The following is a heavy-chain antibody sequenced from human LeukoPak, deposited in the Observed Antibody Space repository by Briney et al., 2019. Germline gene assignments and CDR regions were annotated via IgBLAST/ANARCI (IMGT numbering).Heavy chain of an antibody. CDR2: LYPGDSDP. Sequence: GESLKISCKGSGYTFTTYWISWGRQMPGKGLEWMVILYPGDSDPRYSPSFQGQVTISADKSISTAYLQWSSLKASDSAMYYCVRHGLGSSWFGFDYWGQGTLVTVSS. CDR3: VRHGLGSSWFGFDY. D-gene: IGHD6-13*01. J-gene: IGHJ4*02. V-gene: IGHV5-51*01. CDR1: GYTFTTYW.